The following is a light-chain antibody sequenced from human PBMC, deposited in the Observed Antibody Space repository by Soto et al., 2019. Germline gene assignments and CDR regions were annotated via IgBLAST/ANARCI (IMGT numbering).Light chain of an antibody. CDR1: QDITSW. J-gene: IGKJ2*02. V-gene: IGKV1-12*01. Sequence: DIQVTQSPSSVSASVGDRVTITCRASQDITSWLTWYQQKPGKAPKLLIYAASRLHSGVPSRFSGSGSGTDFTLTISSLQPEDFATYYCQQANSFPWTFGQGTKLDIK. CDR3: QQANSFPWT. CDR2: AAS.